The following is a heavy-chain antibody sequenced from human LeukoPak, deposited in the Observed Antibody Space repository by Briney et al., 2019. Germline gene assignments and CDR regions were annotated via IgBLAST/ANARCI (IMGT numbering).Heavy chain of an antibody. J-gene: IGHJ5*02. V-gene: IGHV4-59*01. CDR1: GGSISSYY. D-gene: IGHD3-22*01. CDR3: ARDSSGYHPPVEFDP. CDR2: IYYSGST. Sequence: PSETLSLTCTVSGGSISSYYWSWIRQPPGKGLEWIGYIYYSGSTNYNPSLKSRVTISVDTSKNQFSLKLSSVTAADTAVYYCARDSSGYHPPVEFDPWGQGTLVTVSS.